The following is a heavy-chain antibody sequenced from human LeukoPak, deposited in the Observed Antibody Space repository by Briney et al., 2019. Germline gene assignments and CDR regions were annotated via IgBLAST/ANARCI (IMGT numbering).Heavy chain of an antibody. J-gene: IGHJ4*02. V-gene: IGHV3-53*01. CDR1: GLTVSSNF. CDR2: IYGGGST. Sequence: GGSLRLSCAATGLTVSSNFMSWVRQAPGKGLEWVSVIYGGGSTYYADSVKGRFTISRDTPKNTLYLQMNSLRDEDTAVYYCASWPGGWYGEDSWGQGTLVTVSS. D-gene: IGHD6-19*01. CDR3: ASWPGGWYGEDS.